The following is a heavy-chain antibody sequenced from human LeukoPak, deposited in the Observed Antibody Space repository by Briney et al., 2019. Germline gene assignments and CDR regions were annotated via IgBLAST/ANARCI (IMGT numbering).Heavy chain of an antibody. J-gene: IGHJ4*02. D-gene: IGHD2-2*02. CDR2: INPSGGST. CDR1: GYTFTSYY. V-gene: IGHV1-46*01. Sequence: GASVKVPCKASGYTFTSYYMHWVRQAPGQGLEWMGIINPSGGSTSYAQKFQGRVTMTRDTSTSTVYMELSSLRSEDTAVYYCARGARRVDIVVVPAAINEPGFDYWGQGTLVTVSS. CDR3: ARGARRVDIVVVPAAINEPGFDY.